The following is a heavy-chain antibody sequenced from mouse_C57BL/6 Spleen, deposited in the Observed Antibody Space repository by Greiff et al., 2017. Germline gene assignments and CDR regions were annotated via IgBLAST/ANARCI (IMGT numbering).Heavy chain of an antibody. J-gene: IGHJ2*01. Sequence: VQLQQPGAELVRPGSSVKLSCKASGYTFTSYWMDWVKQRPGQGLEWIGNIYHSDSETHYNQKFKDKATLTVDKSSSTAYMQLSSLTSEDSAVYYCARRGDYWGQGTTLTVSS. CDR1: GYTFTSYW. V-gene: IGHV1-61*01. CDR2: IYHSDSET. CDR3: ARRGDY.